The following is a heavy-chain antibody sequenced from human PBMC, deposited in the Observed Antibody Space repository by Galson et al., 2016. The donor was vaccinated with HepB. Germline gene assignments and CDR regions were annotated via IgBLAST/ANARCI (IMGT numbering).Heavy chain of an antibody. Sequence: SLRLSCAASGFSIADYGMRWVRQAPGKGLEWVSGISWNTDNIDYVENVKGRFTISRDNSKNALYPQMNSLRTEDTALYYCAKDRDEDAGGIDEWGQGTLVTVSS. CDR1: GFSIADYG. CDR2: ISWNTDNI. J-gene: IGHJ4*02. D-gene: IGHD6-13*01. CDR3: AKDRDEDAGGIDE. V-gene: IGHV3-9*01.